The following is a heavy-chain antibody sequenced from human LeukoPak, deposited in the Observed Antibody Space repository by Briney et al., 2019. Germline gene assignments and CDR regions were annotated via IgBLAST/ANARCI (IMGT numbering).Heavy chain of an antibody. CDR1: GYSFTSYW. V-gene: IGHV5-51*01. CDR3: ARHNNYYDSSGYPFDAFDI. Sequence: GESLKISRKGSGYSFTSYWIGWVRQMPGKGLEWMGIIYSGDSDTRYSPSFQGQVTISADKSISTAYLQWSSLKASDTAMYYCARHNNYYDSSGYPFDAFDIWGQGTMVTVSS. CDR2: IYSGDSDT. D-gene: IGHD3-22*01. J-gene: IGHJ3*02.